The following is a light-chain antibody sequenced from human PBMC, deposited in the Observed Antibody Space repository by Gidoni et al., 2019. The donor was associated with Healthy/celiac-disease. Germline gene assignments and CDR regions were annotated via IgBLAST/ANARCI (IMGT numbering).Light chain of an antibody. CDR1: QSISSW. Sequence: DIQMTQSPSTLSASVGDRVTITCRASQSISSWLAWYQQKPGKAPKLLIYKASSLEIGVPSRFSGSGSGTEFTLTISSLQPDDFATYYCQQYNSYPYTFGQGTKLEIK. CDR3: QQYNSYPYT. J-gene: IGKJ2*01. CDR2: KAS. V-gene: IGKV1-5*03.